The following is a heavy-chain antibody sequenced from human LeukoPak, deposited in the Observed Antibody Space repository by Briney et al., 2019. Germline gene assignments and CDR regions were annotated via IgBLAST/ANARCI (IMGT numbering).Heavy chain of an antibody. Sequence: ASVKVSCKASGYTFTSYGISWVRQAPGQGLEWMGWISAYNGNTNYAQKLQGRVTMTTDTSTSTVCMELRSLRSDDTAVYYCARAGYCSSISCYNPVYFDYWGQGTLVTVSS. CDR3: ARAGYCSSISCYNPVYFDY. CDR1: GYTFTSYG. V-gene: IGHV1-18*01. CDR2: ISAYNGNT. J-gene: IGHJ4*02. D-gene: IGHD2-2*02.